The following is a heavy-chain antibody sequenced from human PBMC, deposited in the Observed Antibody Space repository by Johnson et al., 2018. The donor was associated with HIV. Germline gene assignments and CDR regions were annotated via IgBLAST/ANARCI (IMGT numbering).Heavy chain of an antibody. D-gene: IGHD4-23*01. CDR1: GLTFDDYA. V-gene: IGHV3-43D*03. J-gene: IGHJ3*02. Sequence: VQLVESGGGLVQPGGSLRLSCAASGLTFDDYAMHWVRQVPGNGLEWVSLIRWDGAITHYADSVKGRFTISRDNSRNSLYLQMKSLRAEDTAVYYCAKGYGGNGGAFDIWGQGTMVTVSS. CDR3: AKGYGGNGGAFDI. CDR2: IRWDGAIT.